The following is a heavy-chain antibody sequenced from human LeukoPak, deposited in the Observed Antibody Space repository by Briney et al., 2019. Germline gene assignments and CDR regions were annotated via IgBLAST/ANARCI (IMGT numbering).Heavy chain of an antibody. CDR3: AKNKSRGSSWAGGDY. Sequence: RGSLRLSCAASGFTFSSYAMSWVRQAPGKGLEWVSAISGSGGSTYYADSVKGRFTISRDNSKNTLYLQMNSLRAEDTAVYYCAKNKSRGSSWAGGDYWGQGTLVTVSS. V-gene: IGHV3-23*01. CDR2: ISGSGGST. J-gene: IGHJ4*02. CDR1: GFTFSSYA. D-gene: IGHD6-13*01.